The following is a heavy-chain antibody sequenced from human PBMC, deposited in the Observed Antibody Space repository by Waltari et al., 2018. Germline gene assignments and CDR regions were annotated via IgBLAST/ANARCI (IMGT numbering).Heavy chain of an antibody. Sequence: QVQLVQSGPEAKQPGASVRVSCKTSGYSFTSYALHWVRQAPGQRLEWMGWIGAVNGDLKSSPRFQDRVSVTWDTYADTAYMELSRLRSEDTAVYFWAREGNCSGGSCYPLDFWGQGTLVTVSS. D-gene: IGHD2-15*01. V-gene: IGHV1-3*01. CDR3: AREGNCSGGSCYPLDF. CDR2: IGAVNGDL. J-gene: IGHJ4*02. CDR1: GYSFTSYA.